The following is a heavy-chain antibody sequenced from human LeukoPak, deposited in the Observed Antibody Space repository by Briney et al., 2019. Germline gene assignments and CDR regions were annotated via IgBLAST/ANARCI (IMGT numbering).Heavy chain of an antibody. V-gene: IGHV3-30*04. CDR3: ARGSGRFSGSYYFDY. CDR2: ISYDGSNK. J-gene: IGHJ4*02. CDR1: GFTFSSYD. Sequence: PGRSLSLSCAASGFTFSSYDMHWVRQAPGKGLEWVAVISYDGSNKYYADSVKGRFTISRDNSKNTLYLQMNSLRAEDTAVYYCARGSGRFSGSYYFDYWGQGTLVTVSS. D-gene: IGHD1-26*01.